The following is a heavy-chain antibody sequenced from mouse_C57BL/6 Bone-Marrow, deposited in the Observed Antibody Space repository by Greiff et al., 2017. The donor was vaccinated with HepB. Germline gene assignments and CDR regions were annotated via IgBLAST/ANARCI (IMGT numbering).Heavy chain of an antibody. CDR3: TRAYYSNYLYY. CDR2: ISSGGDYI. J-gene: IGHJ2*01. Sequence: EVQLVESGEGLVKPGGSLKLSCAASGFTFSSYAMSWVRQTPEKRLEWVAYISSGGDYIYYADTVKGRFTISRDNARNTLYLQMSNLKSEDTAMYYCTRAYYSNYLYYWGQGTTLTVSS. V-gene: IGHV5-9-1*02. D-gene: IGHD2-5*01. CDR1: GFTFSSYA.